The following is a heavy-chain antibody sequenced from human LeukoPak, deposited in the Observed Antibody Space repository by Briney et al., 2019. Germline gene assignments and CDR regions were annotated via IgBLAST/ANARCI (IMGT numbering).Heavy chain of an antibody. Sequence: ASVKVSCKASGYTFTNYGLIWVRQAPGQGHEWMGWISPYNGNTDYTQNLQGRVTVTTDTSTSTAYMELRSLRSDDTAVYYCARSDYSDSSAYPFDYWGQGTLVTVSS. CDR2: ISPYNGNT. CDR1: GYTFTNYG. V-gene: IGHV1-18*01. J-gene: IGHJ4*02. D-gene: IGHD3-22*01. CDR3: ARSDYSDSSAYPFDY.